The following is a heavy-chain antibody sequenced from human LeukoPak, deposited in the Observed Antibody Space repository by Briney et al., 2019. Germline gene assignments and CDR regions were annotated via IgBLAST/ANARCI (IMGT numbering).Heavy chain of an antibody. Sequence: ASVKVSCKASGGTFSSYAISWVRQAPGQGLEWMGGIIPVFGTANYAQKFQGRVTITTDESTSTAYMELSSLRSEDTAVYYCARASYYYGSGRPISLDYYYMDVWGKGTTVTVSS. V-gene: IGHV1-69*05. J-gene: IGHJ6*03. D-gene: IGHD3-10*01. CDR3: ARASYYYGSGRPISLDYYYMDV. CDR1: GGTFSSYA. CDR2: IIPVFGTA.